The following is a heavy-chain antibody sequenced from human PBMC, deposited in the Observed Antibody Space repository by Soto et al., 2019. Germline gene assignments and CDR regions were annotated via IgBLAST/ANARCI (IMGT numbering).Heavy chain of an antibody. Sequence: PSETLSLTCTVSGGSISSGGYYWSWIRQHPGKGLEWIGYIDYSGSTYYNPSLKSRVTISVDTSKNQFSLKLSSVTAADTAVYYCARRIVATISYFDYWGQGTLVTVSS. J-gene: IGHJ4*02. CDR3: ARRIVATISYFDY. CDR2: IDYSGST. D-gene: IGHD5-12*01. V-gene: IGHV4-31*03. CDR1: GGSISSGGYY.